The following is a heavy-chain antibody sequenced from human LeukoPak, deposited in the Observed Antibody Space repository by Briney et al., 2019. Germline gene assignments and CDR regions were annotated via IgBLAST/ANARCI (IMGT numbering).Heavy chain of an antibody. CDR3: AKTRETDSGSWYWGVINAFDI. J-gene: IGHJ3*02. D-gene: IGHD6-13*01. CDR2: ISGSGVTT. CDR1: GFTFSSYA. Sequence: GGSLRPSCAASGFTFSSYAMSWVRQAPGKGLEWVSTISGSGVTTYYADSVKGRFTISRDNSKNTLYLQLTSLRAEDTAVYYCAKTRETDSGSWYWGVINAFDIWGQGTLVTVSS. V-gene: IGHV3-23*01.